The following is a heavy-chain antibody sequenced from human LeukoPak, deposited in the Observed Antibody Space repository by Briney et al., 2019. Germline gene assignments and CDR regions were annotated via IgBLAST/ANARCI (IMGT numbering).Heavy chain of an antibody. CDR2: IYPGDSDT. J-gene: IGHJ4*02. D-gene: IGHD6-19*01. CDR1: GYSFTSYW. V-gene: IGHV5-51*01. Sequence: GESLKISCKGSGYSFTSYWIGRVRQMPGQGLEWMGIIYPGDSDTRYSPSFQGQVTISADRSISTAYLQWSSLKASDTAMYYCASSSSTGWPTYFDYWGQGTLVTVSS. CDR3: ASSSSTGWPTYFDY.